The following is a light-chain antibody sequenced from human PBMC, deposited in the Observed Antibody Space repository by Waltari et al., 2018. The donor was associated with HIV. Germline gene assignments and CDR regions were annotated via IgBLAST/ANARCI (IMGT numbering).Light chain of an antibody. CDR1: SSDVGGYRY. Sequence: QSALTQPRAVSGSLGQSVTIPCTGTSSDVGGYRYVSWYQQYPGKAPILIFYDDTKLPSEVPARFSGSKSGDTASLTISGLQAEDEADYYCCSYAGSYTYVFATGTEVTVL. CDR2: DDT. J-gene: IGLJ1*01. V-gene: IGLV2-11*01. CDR3: CSYAGSYTYV.